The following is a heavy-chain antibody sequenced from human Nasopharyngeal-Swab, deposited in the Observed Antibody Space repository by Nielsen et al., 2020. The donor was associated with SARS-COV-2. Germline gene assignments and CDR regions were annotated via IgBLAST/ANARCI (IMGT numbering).Heavy chain of an antibody. Sequence: ETLSLTCTVSGGSISSSSYYWGWVRQAPGKGLEWVSAISGSGGSTYYADSVKGRFTISRDNSKNTLYLQMNSLRAEDTAVYYCAKSAGYSRGYFDYWGQGTLVTVSS. CDR1: GGSISSSSYY. J-gene: IGHJ4*02. V-gene: IGHV3-23*01. D-gene: IGHD6-13*01. CDR2: ISGSGGST. CDR3: AKSAGYSRGYFDY.